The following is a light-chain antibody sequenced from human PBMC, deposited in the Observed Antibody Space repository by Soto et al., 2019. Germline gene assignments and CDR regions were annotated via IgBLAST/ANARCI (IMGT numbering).Light chain of an antibody. CDR2: GAS. J-gene: IGKJ1*01. CDR1: QSVSSSY. CDR3: QQYGSSPRT. Sequence: EIVLTQSPGTLSLSPGERATLSCRASQSVSSSYLAWYQQKPGQAPRLLIYGASSRATGIPDRFSGSGSGTDFMLTISRLEHEDFAVYYCQQYGSSPRTFGQGTKVEIK. V-gene: IGKV3-20*01.